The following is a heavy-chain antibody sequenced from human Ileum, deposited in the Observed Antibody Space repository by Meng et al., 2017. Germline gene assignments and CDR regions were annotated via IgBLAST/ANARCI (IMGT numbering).Heavy chain of an antibody. D-gene: IGHD4-23*01. CDR3: ARDGGGNLFDY. J-gene: IGHJ4*02. CDR1: GGTFSNYA. CDR2: IIPIFGPA. Sequence: SVKVSRKAPGGTFSNYAISWMRQAPGQGLDWMGGIIPIFGPANYAQNFRGRVTITTDESTSTAYMELSSLRSEDTAVYYCARDGGGNLFDYWGQETLVTVSS. V-gene: IGHV1-69*05.